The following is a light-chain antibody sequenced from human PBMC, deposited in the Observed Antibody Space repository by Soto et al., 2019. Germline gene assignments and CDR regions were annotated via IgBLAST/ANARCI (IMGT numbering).Light chain of an antibody. CDR2: DAS. V-gene: IGKV3-15*01. J-gene: IGKJ5*01. CDR3: QQFDNRPPVT. Sequence: EIVMTQSPATLSVSPGERATLSCRASQSVNSNLAWYQQKPGQAPTLLIYDASTRATGIPVRFSGSGSGTEFTLTISNLQSEAFAVYYCQQFDNRPPVTFGQGTRLEIK. CDR1: QSVNSN.